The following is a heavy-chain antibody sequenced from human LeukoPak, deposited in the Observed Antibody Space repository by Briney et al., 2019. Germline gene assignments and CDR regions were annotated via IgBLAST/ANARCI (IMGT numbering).Heavy chain of an antibody. CDR1: GGSFSGYY. V-gene: IGHV4-34*01. CDR2: ITHSGST. J-gene: IGHJ6*02. Sequence: SETLSLTCAVYGGSFSGYYWSWVRQPPGKGLEWIGEITHSGSTNYNPSLKSRVTISVDTSKNQFSLKLSSVTAADTAVYFCARVARAAQYYYGMDVWGQGTTVTVSS. CDR3: ARVARAAQYYYGMDV.